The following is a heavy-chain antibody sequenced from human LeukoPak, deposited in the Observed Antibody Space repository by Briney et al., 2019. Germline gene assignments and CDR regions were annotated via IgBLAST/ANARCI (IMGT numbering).Heavy chain of an antibody. CDR1: GFTVSSNY. V-gene: IGHV3-66*01. CDR2: IYSGGST. D-gene: IGHD5-12*01. CDR3: ARGYSGYDPFDY. Sequence: GGSLRLSCAASGFTVSSNYMSWVREAPGKGLEWVSVIYSGGSTYYADSVKGRFTISRDNSKNTLYLQMNSLRAEDTAVYYCARGYSGYDPFDYWGQGTLVTVSS. J-gene: IGHJ4*02.